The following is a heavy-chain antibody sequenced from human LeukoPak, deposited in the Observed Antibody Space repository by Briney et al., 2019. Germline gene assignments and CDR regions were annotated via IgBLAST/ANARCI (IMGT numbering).Heavy chain of an antibody. D-gene: IGHD2-21*02. CDR1: GGXLSSYY. CDR3: ARQIYCGGDCRYVDS. Sequence: SETLSLTCTVSGGXLSSYYCSWIRQPPGKGLEWIGYIYSSGSTNYNPSLKSRVTISVATSRNQFSLKLSSVTAADTARYYCARQIYCGGDCRYVDSWGQGTLVTVSS. CDR2: IYSSGST. J-gene: IGHJ4*02. V-gene: IGHV4-59*08.